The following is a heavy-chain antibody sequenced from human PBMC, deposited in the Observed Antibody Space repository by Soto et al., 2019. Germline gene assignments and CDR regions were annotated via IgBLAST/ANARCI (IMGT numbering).Heavy chain of an antibody. CDR1: GGSIRGYS. CDR2: VYYSGGT. J-gene: IGHJ6*02. D-gene: IGHD4-17*01. CDR3: AREETPVSPQYFYYGLDA. Sequence: LSLTCTVSGGSIRGYSWSWIRQPPGKGLEWIGYVYYSGGTNYSPSFKDRVTISVDTTENQFSLKVNSVTAADTAVYYCAREETPVSPQYFYYGLDAWGQGTTVTVSS. V-gene: IGHV4-59*01.